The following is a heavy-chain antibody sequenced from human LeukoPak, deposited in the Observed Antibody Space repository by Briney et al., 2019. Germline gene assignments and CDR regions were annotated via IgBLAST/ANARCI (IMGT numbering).Heavy chain of an antibody. CDR1: GFTFSDSY. D-gene: IGHD7-27*01. Sequence: GGSLRLSCAASGFTFSDSYMTWIRQAPGKGLEWVSYISNSGTSIFYADSVKGRFTTSRDNAKSSLYLQMNGLSAEDTAVYYCGRGHWGLDYWGQGALVTVSS. CDR3: GRGHWGLDY. V-gene: IGHV3-11*04. J-gene: IGHJ4*02. CDR2: ISNSGTSI.